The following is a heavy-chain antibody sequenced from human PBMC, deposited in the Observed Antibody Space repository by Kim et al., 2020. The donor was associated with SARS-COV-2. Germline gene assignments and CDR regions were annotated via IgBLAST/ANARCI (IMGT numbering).Heavy chain of an antibody. Sequence: GGSLRLSCAVSGIPFSDAWFNWVCQSPGKGLEWVGRIKSKTDGGTADLAAPVKGRFAISRDDSKNTLYLVMNDVKTDDSAMYYCTTVSMRWGQGTLVTVSS. J-gene: IGHJ4*02. CDR2: IKSKTDGGTA. V-gene: IGHV3-15*01. CDR3: TTVSMR. D-gene: IGHD2-2*01. CDR1: GIPFSDAW.